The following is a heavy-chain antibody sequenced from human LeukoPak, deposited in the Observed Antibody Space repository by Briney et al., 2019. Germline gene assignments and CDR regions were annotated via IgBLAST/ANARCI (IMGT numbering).Heavy chain of an antibody. J-gene: IGHJ6*03. D-gene: IGHD1/OR15-1a*01. CDR2: IYSGGST. CDR1: GFTVSSNY. CDR3: ARGTYNWNIYYYYYYMDV. V-gene: IGHV3-53*01. Sequence: GGSLRLSCAASGFTVSSNYMSWVRQAPGKGLEWVSVIYSGGSTYYADSVKGRFTISRDNAKNSLYLQMNSLRAEDTAVYYCARGTYNWNIYYYYYYMDVWGKGTTVTVSS.